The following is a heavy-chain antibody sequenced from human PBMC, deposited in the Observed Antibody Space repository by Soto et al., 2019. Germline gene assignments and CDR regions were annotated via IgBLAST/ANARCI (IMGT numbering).Heavy chain of an antibody. CDR3: ARGFGVVVPAAPPYYYYYGMDV. D-gene: IGHD2-2*01. CDR2: ISSSSSYI. V-gene: IGHV3-21*01. Sequence: GGSLRLSCAASGFTFSSYSMNWVRQAPGKWLEWVSSISSSSSYIYYADSVKGRFTISRDNAKNSLYLQMNSLRAEDTAVYYCARGFGVVVPAAPPYYYYYGMDVWGQGTTVTVSS. CDR1: GFTFSSYS. J-gene: IGHJ6*02.